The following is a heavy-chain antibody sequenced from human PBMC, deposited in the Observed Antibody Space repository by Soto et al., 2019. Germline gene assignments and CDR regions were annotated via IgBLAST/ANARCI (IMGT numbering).Heavy chain of an antibody. J-gene: IGHJ6*02. Sequence: PVKVSCKASGGTFSSYAISWVRQAPGQGLEWMGGIIPIFGTANYAQKFQGRVTITADESTSTAYMELSSLRSEDTAVYYCARAVDIVATISSGMDVWGQGTTVTVSS. CDR1: GGTFSSYA. V-gene: IGHV1-69*13. D-gene: IGHD5-12*01. CDR3: ARAVDIVATISSGMDV. CDR2: IIPIFGTA.